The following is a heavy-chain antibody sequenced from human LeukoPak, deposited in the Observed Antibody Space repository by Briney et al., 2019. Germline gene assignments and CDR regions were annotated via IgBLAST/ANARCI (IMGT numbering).Heavy chain of an antibody. D-gene: IGHD2-21*01. J-gene: IGHJ4*02. CDR1: GFTFSSYA. CDR3: AIRGIYYLDY. CDR2: ISGSGSST. V-gene: IGHV3-23*01. Sequence: GGSLRLSCAASGFTFSSYATSWVRRAPGKGLEWVSAISGSGSSTYYADSLKGRFTTSRDNSKNTLYLQMNSLRAEDTAVYYCAIRGIYYLDYWGQGTLVTVSS.